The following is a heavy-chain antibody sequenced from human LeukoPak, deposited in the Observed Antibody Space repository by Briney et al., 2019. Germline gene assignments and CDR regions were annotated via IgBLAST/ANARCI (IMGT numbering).Heavy chain of an antibody. V-gene: IGHV3-74*01. CDR1: GFTFSSYW. Sequence: PGGSLRLSCAASGFTFSSYWMHWVRQAPGKGLVWVSRINSDGSSTSYADSVKGRFTISRDNAKNTLYLQMNSLRAEDTAVYYCAKDSRGYCSGGSCYVGYWGQGTLVTVSS. CDR3: AKDSRGYCSGGSCYVGY. D-gene: IGHD2-15*01. CDR2: INSDGSST. J-gene: IGHJ4*02.